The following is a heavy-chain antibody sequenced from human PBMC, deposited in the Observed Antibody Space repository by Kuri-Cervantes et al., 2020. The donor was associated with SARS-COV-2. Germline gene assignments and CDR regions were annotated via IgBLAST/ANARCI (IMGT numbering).Heavy chain of an antibody. CDR2: ISYSGTYT. CDR3: ARDSAWANGDNSYYFDF. V-gene: IGHV3-11*05. CDR1: GFTFSDYY. D-gene: IGHD4-17*01. Sequence: GESLKISCAASGFTFSDYYMSWIRQAPGKGLEWISYISYSGTYTKYTDSVKGRFSVPRDNTENSLVLQMDSLRAEDTAIYYCARDSAWANGDNSYYFDFWGQGTLVTVSS. J-gene: IGHJ4*02.